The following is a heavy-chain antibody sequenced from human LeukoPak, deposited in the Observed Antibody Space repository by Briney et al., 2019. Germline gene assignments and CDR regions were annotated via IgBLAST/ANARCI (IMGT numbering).Heavy chain of an antibody. D-gene: IGHD3-10*01. CDR3: AKDLRTYGSGIYRLPTVIFAY. V-gene: IGHV3-23*01. Sequence: GGSLRLSCAASGFTFSNYAMGWVRQAPGKGLEWDSSIIATGGSTFYADSMKGRFTISRDNSKNTLYLQMNSLRAEDTAVYYCAKDLRTYGSGIYRLPTVIFAYWGQGTLVTVSS. J-gene: IGHJ4*02. CDR2: IIATGGST. CDR1: GFTFSNYA.